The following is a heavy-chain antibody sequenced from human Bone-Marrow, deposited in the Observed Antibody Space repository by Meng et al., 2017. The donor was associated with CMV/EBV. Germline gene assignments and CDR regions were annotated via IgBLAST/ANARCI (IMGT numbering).Heavy chain of an antibody. V-gene: IGHV4-59*01. J-gene: IGHJ5*02. CDR3: ARRGYCTNISCPDWFDP. CDR1: GGSISSYY. CDR2: IYYSGST. Sequence: SETLSLTCTVSGGSISSYYWSWIRQPPGKGLEWIGYIYYSGSTNYNPSLKSRVTISVDTSKNQFSLKLSSVTAADTAVYYCARRGYCTNISCPDWFDPWGQGTLVTVSS. D-gene: IGHD2-2*01.